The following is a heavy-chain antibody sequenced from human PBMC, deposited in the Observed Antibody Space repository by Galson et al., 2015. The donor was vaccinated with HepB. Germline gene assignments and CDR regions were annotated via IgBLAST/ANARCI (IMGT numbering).Heavy chain of an antibody. CDR2: MSYDGRSK. CDR1: GFTFSGFG. Sequence: SLRLSCAASGFTFSGFGMHWVRQAPGMGLEWVAVMSYDGRSKYYADSVTGRFTVSRDNSKNTLSLLMSSLRVEDTAVYYCAKDRRYCSSNICQMDYIMDVWGKGTTVTVSS. D-gene: IGHD2-2*01. J-gene: IGHJ6*03. V-gene: IGHV3-30*18. CDR3: AKDRRYCSSNICQMDYIMDV.